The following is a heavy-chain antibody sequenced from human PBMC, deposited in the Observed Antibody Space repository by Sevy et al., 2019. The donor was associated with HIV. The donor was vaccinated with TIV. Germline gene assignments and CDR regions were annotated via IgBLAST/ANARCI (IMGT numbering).Heavy chain of an antibody. CDR1: GFSFSRYF. CDR2: INSDGSTT. J-gene: IGHJ5*02. CDR3: ARDTLGYGGNPNLDLDL. Sequence: GGSLRLSCAASGFSFSRYFMHWVRQAPGEGLVWVSRINSDGSTTNYADSVEGRFIVSRDNAKKTLYLELHSLRVEDTAIYYCARDTLGYGGNPNLDLDLWGQGTLVTVSS. D-gene: IGHD4-17*01. V-gene: IGHV3-74*01.